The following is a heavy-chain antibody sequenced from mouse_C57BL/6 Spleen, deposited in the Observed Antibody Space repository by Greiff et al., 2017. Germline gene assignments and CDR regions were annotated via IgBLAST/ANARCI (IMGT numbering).Heavy chain of an antibody. Sequence: QVHVKQPGAELVKPGASVKMSCKASGYTFTSYWITWVKQRPGQGLEWIGDIYPGSGSTNYNEKFKSKATLTVDTSSSTAYMQLSSLTSEDSAVDYCARRVTTVVGAMDYWGQGTSVTVSS. CDR2: IYPGSGST. V-gene: IGHV1-55*01. CDR3: ARRVTTVVGAMDY. CDR1: GYTFTSYW. J-gene: IGHJ4*01. D-gene: IGHD1-1*01.